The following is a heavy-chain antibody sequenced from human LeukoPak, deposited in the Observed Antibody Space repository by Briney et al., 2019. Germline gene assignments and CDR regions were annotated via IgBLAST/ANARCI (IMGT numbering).Heavy chain of an antibody. J-gene: IGHJ5*02. CDR3: ARVMTVITNWFDP. D-gene: IGHD2-21*02. CDR1: GFTVSSNY. CDR2: IYRDGST. Sequence: GGSLRLSCAASGFTVSSNYVGCVRQAPGKGLEWVSDIYRDGSTYYADSVKGRFTISRDNSKNTLYLQMNNLRVEDTAVYYCARVMTVITNWFDPWGQGTLVTVSS. V-gene: IGHV3-66*01.